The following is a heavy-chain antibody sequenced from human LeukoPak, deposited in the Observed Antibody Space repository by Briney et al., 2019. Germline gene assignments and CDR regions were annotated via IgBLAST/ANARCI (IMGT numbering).Heavy chain of an antibody. Sequence: SETLSLTCTVSGASISSYYWSWIRQPAGKALEWIGRIYVTGSTTYNPSLESRVTMSLDTSKNHFSLKLRSVTAADTAVYYCARGRRAIVVVVAATSHCPYMDVWGKGTTVTVSS. J-gene: IGHJ6*03. CDR1: GASISSYY. CDR3: ARGRRAIVVVVAATSHCPYMDV. CDR2: IYVTGST. V-gene: IGHV4-4*07. D-gene: IGHD2-15*01.